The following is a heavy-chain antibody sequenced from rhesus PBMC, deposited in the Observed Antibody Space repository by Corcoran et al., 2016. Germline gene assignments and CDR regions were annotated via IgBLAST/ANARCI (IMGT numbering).Heavy chain of an antibody. CDR2: ISGRGAST. J-gene: IGHJ4*01. D-gene: IGHD5-36*01. CDR3: ARDRALWNSYGTNFDY. V-gene: IGHV4-173*01. Sequence: QVQLQESGPGLVKPSETLSLTCAVSGDSISSNSWSWIRQPPGKGLEGIGRISGRGASTDHNPPLKSRVTISTDTSKNQFSMKLSSVTAADTAVYYCARDRALWNSYGTNFDYWGQGVLVTVSS. CDR1: GDSISSNS.